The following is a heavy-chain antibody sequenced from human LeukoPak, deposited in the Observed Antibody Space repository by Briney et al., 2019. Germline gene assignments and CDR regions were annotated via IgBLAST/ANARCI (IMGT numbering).Heavy chain of an antibody. J-gene: IGHJ4*02. CDR1: GGSISSYY. Sequence: PSETLSLTCTVSGGSISSYYWSWIRQPPGKGLEWIGYIYYSGSTDYNPSLKSRVAISVDTSRIQFSLKLTSVTAADTAVYYCARLYSSGWYSLDYWGQGALVTVSS. CDR3: ARLYSSGWYSLDY. CDR2: IYYSGST. D-gene: IGHD6-19*01. V-gene: IGHV4-59*01.